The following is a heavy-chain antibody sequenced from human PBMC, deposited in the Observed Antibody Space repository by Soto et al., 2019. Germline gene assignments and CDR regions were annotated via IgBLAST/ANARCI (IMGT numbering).Heavy chain of an antibody. D-gene: IGHD4-17*01. CDR1: GGSISSYY. J-gene: IGHJ4*02. CDR2: IYYSGST. V-gene: IGHV4-59*08. CDR3: AGTTVTTIMDY. Sequence: SETLSLTCTVSGGSISSYYWSWIRQPPGKGLEWIGYIYYSGSTNYNPSLKSRVTISVDTSKNQFSLKLSSVTAADTAVYYCAGTTVTTIMDYWGQGTLVTVSS.